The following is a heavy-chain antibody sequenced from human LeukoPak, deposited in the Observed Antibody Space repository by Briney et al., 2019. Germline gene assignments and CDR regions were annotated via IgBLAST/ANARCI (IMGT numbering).Heavy chain of an antibody. CDR1: GFTFSSHW. D-gene: IGHD2-2*01. CDR2: TNSDGSGT. J-gene: IGHJ3*02. Sequence: GGSLRLSCAASGFTFSSHWMHWVRQAPGKGLVWVSRTNSDGSGTSNADSVKGRFTISRDNAKNTLYLQMNILRAEDTAVYYCARGPGAFDIWGQGTMVTVSS. V-gene: IGHV3-74*01. CDR3: ARGPGAFDI.